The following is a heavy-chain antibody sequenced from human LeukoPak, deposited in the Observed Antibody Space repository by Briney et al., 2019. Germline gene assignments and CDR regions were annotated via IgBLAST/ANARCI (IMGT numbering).Heavy chain of an antibody. J-gene: IGHJ4*02. D-gene: IGHD5-18*01. V-gene: IGHV3-30*01. Sequence: GRSLRLSCAASGFTFSSYAMHWVRQAPGKGLEWVAVISYDGSNKYYADSVKGRFTISRDNSKNTLYLQMNSLRAEDTAVYYRARESYSYGPFDYWGQGTLVTVSS. CDR1: GFTFSSYA. CDR2: ISYDGSNK. CDR3: ARESYSYGPFDY.